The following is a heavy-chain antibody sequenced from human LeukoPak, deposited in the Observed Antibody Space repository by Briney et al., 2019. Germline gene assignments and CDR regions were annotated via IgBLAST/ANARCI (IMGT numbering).Heavy chain of an antibody. CDR1: GFAFSSYG. CDR2: IWYDGSNK. V-gene: IGHV3-33*06. Sequence: PGRSLRLSCAASGFAFSSYGMRWVRQAPGKRLEWVAVIWYDGSNKYYADSVKGRFTISRDNSKNTLYLQMTSLRAEDAAVYYCAKDLYDFWSGGEDLGYMDVWGKGTTVTVSS. D-gene: IGHD3-3*01. CDR3: AKDLYDFWSGGEDLGYMDV. J-gene: IGHJ6*03.